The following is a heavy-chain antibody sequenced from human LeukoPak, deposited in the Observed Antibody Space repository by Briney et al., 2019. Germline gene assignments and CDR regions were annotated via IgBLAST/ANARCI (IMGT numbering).Heavy chain of an antibody. CDR3: EREDDYDSSGYYKEKEYFQH. D-gene: IGHD3-22*01. CDR1: GYTFTGYY. CDR2: INPNSGGT. J-gene: IGHJ1*01. Sequence: ASLKLSCTASGYTFTGYYIHWVRQAPGQGLEWMGWINPNSGGTNNAQKYHGRVTMTRDTSISTAYMELSRLRSDDKAVYYCEREDDYDSSGYYKEKEYFQHWGQGTLVTVSS. V-gene: IGHV1-2*02.